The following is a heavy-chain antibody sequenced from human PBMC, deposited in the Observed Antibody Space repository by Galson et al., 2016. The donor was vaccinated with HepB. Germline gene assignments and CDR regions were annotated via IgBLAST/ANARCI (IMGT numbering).Heavy chain of an antibody. D-gene: IGHD3-3*01. V-gene: IGHV4-30-2*01. J-gene: IGHJ2*01. Sequence: TLSLTCAVSGGSISSAEYSWTWIRQPPGQALEWIGYIFHTGSPSYNPSLERRAPISVDRSKNQFSLKLTSVTAADTAVYYCARERLAGDDYGYYSTHWSFDLWGRGTLVIVSS. CDR1: GGSISSAEYS. CDR3: ARERLAGDDYGYYSTHWSFDL. CDR2: IFHTGSP.